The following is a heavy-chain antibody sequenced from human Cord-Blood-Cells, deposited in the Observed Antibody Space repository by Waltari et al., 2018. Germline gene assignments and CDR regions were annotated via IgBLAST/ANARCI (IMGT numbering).Heavy chain of an antibody. D-gene: IGHD5-18*01. CDR3: AHSRESSGWLPFDAFDI. Sequence: QITLKESGPTLVKPTQTLTLTCTFSGFSLSTSGVGVGWIRQPPGKALEWLALIYWNDDKRYSPSLKSRLTITKDTSKNQVVLTMTNMDPVDTATYYCAHSRESSGWLPFDAFDIWGQGTMVTVSS. V-gene: IGHV2-5*01. J-gene: IGHJ3*02. CDR2: IYWNDDK. CDR1: GFSLSTSGVG.